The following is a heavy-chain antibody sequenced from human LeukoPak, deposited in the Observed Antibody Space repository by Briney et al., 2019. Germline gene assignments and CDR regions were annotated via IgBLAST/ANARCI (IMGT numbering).Heavy chain of an antibody. Sequence: GGSLRLSCAASGFTFSSYSMNWVRQAPGKGLEWVSSISSSSSYIYYADSVKGRFTISRDNSKNTLYLQMNSLRAEDTAVYFCAKSMVYYYDSTVYNYYYYGMDVWGQGTTVTVSS. CDR2: ISSSSSYI. D-gene: IGHD3-22*01. CDR1: GFTFSSYS. J-gene: IGHJ6*02. V-gene: IGHV3-21*01. CDR3: AKSMVYYYDSTVYNYYYYGMDV.